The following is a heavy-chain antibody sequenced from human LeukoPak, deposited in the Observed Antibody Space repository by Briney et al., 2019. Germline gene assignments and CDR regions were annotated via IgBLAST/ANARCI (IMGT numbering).Heavy chain of an antibody. CDR1: GFTFSSYS. CDR2: ISTSSNTI. CDR3: ARESLGGGYRDYYYYYMDV. Sequence: PGGSLRLSCAASGFTFSSYSMNWVRQAPGKGLEWVSYISTSSNTIHYADSVKGRFTISRDNAKNSLYLQMNSLRAEDTAVYYCARESLGGGYRDYYYYYMDVWGKGTTVTVSS. J-gene: IGHJ6*03. D-gene: IGHD5-12*01. V-gene: IGHV3-48*01.